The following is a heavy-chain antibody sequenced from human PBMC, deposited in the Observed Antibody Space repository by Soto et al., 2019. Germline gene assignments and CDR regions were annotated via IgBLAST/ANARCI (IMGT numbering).Heavy chain of an antibody. CDR2: ISAHNGNT. CDR3: SREPNYFDY. Sequence: QVQLRQSGAEVKKPGASVKVSCKASGYTCTRYVISWVRQAPGKGLEWMGWISAHNGNTKHSQQLRGRSTMTKDTSTSTAYMQLSSRRSDDSAVYYCSREPNYFDYWGQGTMGTVSS. CDR1: GYTCTRYV. J-gene: IGHJ4*02. V-gene: IGHV1-18*01.